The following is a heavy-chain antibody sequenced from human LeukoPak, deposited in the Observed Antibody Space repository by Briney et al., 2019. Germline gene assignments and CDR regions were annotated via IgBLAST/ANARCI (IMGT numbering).Heavy chain of an antibody. Sequence: GASVKVCCKASGDSFSTYDMTWVRQAPGQGLECVGGISPIFGKPNHAQKFQGRVSITADESTTTVYMELTNLRSDDTAVYYCAKGPPEGYYYYYYMDVWGKGSTVTVSS. J-gene: IGHJ6*03. CDR1: GDSFSTYD. CDR2: ISPIFGKP. CDR3: AKGPPEGYYYYYYMDV. V-gene: IGHV1-69*13.